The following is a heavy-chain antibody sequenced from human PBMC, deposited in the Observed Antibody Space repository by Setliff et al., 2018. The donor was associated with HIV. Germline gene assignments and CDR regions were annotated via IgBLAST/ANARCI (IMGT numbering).Heavy chain of an antibody. CDR3: ARATFGSTSSGINYYMDV. CDR2: IYYDGTT. J-gene: IGHJ6*03. CDR1: GGSVSGYF. D-gene: IGHD3-10*01. Sequence: SETLSLTCTVSGGSVSGYFWIWIRQPPGRGLEWIGYIYYDGTTNSNPSLKSRVTISVTTSKNQFSLKLSSVTAADTALYFCARATFGSTSSGINYYMDVWGKGTTVTVSS. V-gene: IGHV4-59*02.